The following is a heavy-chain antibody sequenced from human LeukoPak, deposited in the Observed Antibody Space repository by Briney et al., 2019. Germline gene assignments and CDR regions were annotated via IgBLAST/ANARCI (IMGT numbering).Heavy chain of an antibody. V-gene: IGHV4-59*11. J-gene: IGHJ3*02. CDR2: FFSNGKT. D-gene: IGHD1-26*01. Sequence: SETLSLTCTVSGDSYTSPYWSWIRQPPGEGLEWVGSFFSNGKTYYNPSLNNRLIISGDTSKNQFSLKLSSVTAADTAVYYCVGYSGSSDAFDIWGQGTMVTVSS. CDR3: VGYSGSSDAFDI. CDR1: GDSYTSPY.